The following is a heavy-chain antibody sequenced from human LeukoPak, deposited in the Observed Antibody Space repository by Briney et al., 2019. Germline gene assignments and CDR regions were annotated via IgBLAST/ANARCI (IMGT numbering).Heavy chain of an antibody. Sequence: GGSLRLSCAASGFTFSSYEMNWVRQAPGKGMEWVSYISSSGSTIYYADSVKGRFTISRDNAKNSLYLQMNSLRAEDTAVYYCAREIAVAGNDAFDIWGQGTMVTVSS. CDR2: ISSSGSTI. J-gene: IGHJ3*02. CDR3: AREIAVAGNDAFDI. D-gene: IGHD6-19*01. V-gene: IGHV3-48*03. CDR1: GFTFSSYE.